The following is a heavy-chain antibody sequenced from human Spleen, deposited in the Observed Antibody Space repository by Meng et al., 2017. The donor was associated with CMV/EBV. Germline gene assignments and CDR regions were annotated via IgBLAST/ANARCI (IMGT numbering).Heavy chain of an antibody. CDR3: AKTAVTTKQDYHYYGMDV. V-gene: IGHV1-46*01. Sequence: ASVKVSCKASGYTFTSYYMHWVRQAPGQGLQWMGKINPSGSGTNYAQKFQGRVTMTRDSSTNIVYMELSSLRSEDTAVYYCAKTAVTTKQDYHYYGMDVWGQGTTVTVSS. J-gene: IGHJ6*02. D-gene: IGHD4-11*01. CDR1: GYTFTSYY. CDR2: INPSGSGT.